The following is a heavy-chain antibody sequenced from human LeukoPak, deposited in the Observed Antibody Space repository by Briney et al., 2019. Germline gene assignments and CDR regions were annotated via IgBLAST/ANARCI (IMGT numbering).Heavy chain of an antibody. D-gene: IGHD1-7*01. J-gene: IGHJ5*02. CDR1: SYSISIGYY. Sequence: SETLSLTCTASSYSISIGYYWGWIRQPPGKGLEWIGYIYYSGSIYYNPSLKSRVTMSVDTSKNQFSLKLSSVTAVHTAVYYCARGITGTMWFDPWGEGTLVTVSS. V-gene: IGHV4-28*05. CDR2: IYYSGSI. CDR3: ARGITGTMWFDP.